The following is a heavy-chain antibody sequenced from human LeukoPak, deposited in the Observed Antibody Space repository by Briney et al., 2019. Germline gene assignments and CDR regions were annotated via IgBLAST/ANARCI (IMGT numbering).Heavy chain of an antibody. Sequence: SETLSLTCSVSGGSISSRPYCWGWIRQPPGKGLEWLGSFFYSGSTNYQPSLKSRVTISVDTSKNQFSLKLRSVTVADTAVYYCARLVVSNWYHEVLLGRDYWGQGTLVTVSS. CDR2: FFYSGST. D-gene: IGHD6-13*01. V-gene: IGHV4-39*01. CDR3: ARLVVSNWYHEVLLGRDY. J-gene: IGHJ4*02. CDR1: GGSISSRPYC.